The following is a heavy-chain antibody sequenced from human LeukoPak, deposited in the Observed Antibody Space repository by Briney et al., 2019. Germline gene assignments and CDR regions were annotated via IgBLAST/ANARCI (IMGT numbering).Heavy chain of an antibody. CDR1: GYSISSGYY. Sequence: SETLSLTCTVSGYSISSGYYWGWIRQPPGKGLGWIGSIYHSGSTYYNPSLKSRVTISVDTSKNQFSLKLSSVTAADTAVYYCARLYSGSYINYWGQGTLVTVSS. CDR2: IYHSGST. J-gene: IGHJ4*02. CDR3: ARLYSGSYINY. D-gene: IGHD1-26*01. V-gene: IGHV4-38-2*02.